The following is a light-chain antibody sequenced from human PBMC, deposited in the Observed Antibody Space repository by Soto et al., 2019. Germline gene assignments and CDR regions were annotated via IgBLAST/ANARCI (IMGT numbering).Light chain of an antibody. CDR2: RNN. Sequence: QSFLTQPPSASGTPGQEVTISCSGSTSNIGSNYVYWYQQLPGTAPKLLIYRNNQRPSGVPDRFSGSKSGTSASLAISGLRSDDEADYFCATWDDSLNGFYVFGTGTKVTV. CDR1: TSNIGSNY. CDR3: ATWDDSLNGFYV. J-gene: IGLJ1*01. V-gene: IGLV1-47*01.